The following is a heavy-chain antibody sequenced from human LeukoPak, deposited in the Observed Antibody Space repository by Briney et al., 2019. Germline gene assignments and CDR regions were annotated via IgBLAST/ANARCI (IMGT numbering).Heavy chain of an antibody. CDR1: GFTFSSYG. V-gene: IGHV3-30*18. J-gene: IGHJ4*02. D-gene: IGHD6-13*01. CDR3: AKAGVQFKGVAAAGADY. CDR2: ISYDGSKK. Sequence: PGGSLRLSCAASGFTFSSYGMHWVRQAPGKGLEWVAVISYDGSKKYYVDSVKGRFTISRDNSKNTLYLQMNSLRAEDTAVYYCAKAGVQFKGVAAAGADYWGQGTLVTVSS.